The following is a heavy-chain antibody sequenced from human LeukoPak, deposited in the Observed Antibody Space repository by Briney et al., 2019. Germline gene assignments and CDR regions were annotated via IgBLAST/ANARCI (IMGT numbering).Heavy chain of an antibody. CDR3: ARIVGANDAFDY. Sequence: VASVKVSCKASGYTFTGYYMHWVRQAPGQGLEWMGWINPNSGGTNYAQKFQGRVTMTRDTSISTAYMELSRLRSDDTAVYYCARIVGANDAFDYWGQGTLVTVSS. CDR1: GYTFTGYY. J-gene: IGHJ4*02. D-gene: IGHD1-26*01. V-gene: IGHV1-2*02. CDR2: INPNSGGT.